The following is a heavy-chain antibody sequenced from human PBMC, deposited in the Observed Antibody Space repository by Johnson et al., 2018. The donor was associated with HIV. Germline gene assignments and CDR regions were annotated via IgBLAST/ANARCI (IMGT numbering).Heavy chain of an antibody. D-gene: IGHD3-3*01. Sequence: VQLVESGGGLVQPGRSLRLSCAASGFTFDDYAMHWVRQAPGKGLEWVSGISWNSGSIGYADSVKGRFTISRDNAKNTLYLQMNSLRAEDTAVYYCAKTIFGVVSDALDIWGQGTMVIVSS. J-gene: IGHJ3*02. V-gene: IGHV3-9*01. CDR2: ISWNSGSI. CDR1: GFTFDDYA. CDR3: AKTIFGVVSDALDI.